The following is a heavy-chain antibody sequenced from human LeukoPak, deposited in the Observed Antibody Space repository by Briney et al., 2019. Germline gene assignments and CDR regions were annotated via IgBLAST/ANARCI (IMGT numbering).Heavy chain of an antibody. J-gene: IGHJ5*02. CDR1: GLTFSNYA. D-gene: IGHD3-10*01. CDR3: AKGRGSGNYNWFDP. V-gene: IGHV3-23*01. CDR2: ISGGGANT. Sequence: GGSLRLSCAASGLTFSNYAMSWVRQAPGKGLEWVSVISGGGANTDYADFVKGRFTISRDNSKNTLYLQMISLRAEDTAVYYCAKGRGSGNYNWFDPWGQGTLVTVSS.